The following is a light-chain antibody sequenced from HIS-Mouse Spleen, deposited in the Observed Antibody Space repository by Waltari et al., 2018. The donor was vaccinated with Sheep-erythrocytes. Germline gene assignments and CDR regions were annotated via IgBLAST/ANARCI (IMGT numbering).Light chain of an antibody. CDR2: DVS. Sequence: QPASVSGSPGQSITISCTGTSSDVGGYNYVSWYQQHPGKAPKLMIYDVSKRPSGVPDRFSGSKSGNTASLTISGLQAEDEADYYCCSYAGSYNHVFATGTKVTVL. J-gene: IGLJ1*01. CDR1: SSDVGGYNY. V-gene: IGLV2-11*01. CDR3: CSYAGSYNHV.